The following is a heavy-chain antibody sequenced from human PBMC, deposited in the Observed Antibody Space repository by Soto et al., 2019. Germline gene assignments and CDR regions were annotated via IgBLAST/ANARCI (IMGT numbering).Heavy chain of an antibody. CDR1: AFTLSSYW. D-gene: IGHD3-22*01. V-gene: IGHV3-7*01. CDR2: IKPDGSEK. CDR3: ARDYEFGFDI. Sequence: EVPLVESGGGLVQPGGSLRLSCEASAFTLSSYWMSWVRQAPGKGLEWVANIKPDGSEKYNVDSVQGRFTISRDNTKNALYLQMSTLRPEDTAIYYCARDYEFGFDIWGQGTLVTVSS. J-gene: IGHJ3*02.